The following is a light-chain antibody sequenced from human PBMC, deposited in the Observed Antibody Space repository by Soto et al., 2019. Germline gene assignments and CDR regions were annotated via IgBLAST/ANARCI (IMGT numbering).Light chain of an antibody. V-gene: IGKV3-15*01. CDR1: QSVSSSY. CDR2: GAS. Sequence: EIVLTQSPGTLSLSPGERATLSFRSSQSVSSSYLAWYQQKPGQAPRLLIYGASTRATGIPARFSGSGSGTEFTLTISRLQSEDFAVYYCQQCKNWPPTFGQGTKVDIK. CDR3: QQCKNWPPT. J-gene: IGKJ1*01.